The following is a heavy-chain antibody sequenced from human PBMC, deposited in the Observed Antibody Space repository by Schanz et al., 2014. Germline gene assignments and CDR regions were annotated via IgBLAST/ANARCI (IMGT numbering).Heavy chain of an antibody. CDR1: GYTFTDYG. CDR3: ARAKRFGDMDV. J-gene: IGHJ6*02. Sequence: QVQLVQSGGEMKKPGASVKVSCKASGYTFTDYGLSWVRQAPGQGLEWLGWMNPNSGNPGFAQKFRGRVTMTRNTSMSTAYMELRNLRSDDTAVYYCARAKRFGDMDVWGQGTTVTVSS. V-gene: IGHV1-8*02. D-gene: IGHD3-10*01. CDR2: MNPNSGNP.